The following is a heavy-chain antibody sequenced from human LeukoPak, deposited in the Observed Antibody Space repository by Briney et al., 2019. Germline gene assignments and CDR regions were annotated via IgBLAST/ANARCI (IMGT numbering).Heavy chain of an antibody. V-gene: IGHV1-46*01. Sequence: ASVKVSCKAPGYTFTSYYIDWVRQAPGQGLEWMGIINPSAGSTTYAQKFQGRVTMTRDTSTSTVYMELSSLRSDDTAVYYCARGGELLRFKNWFDPWGQGTLVTVSS. J-gene: IGHJ5*02. CDR1: GYTFTSYY. CDR2: INPSAGST. D-gene: IGHD1-26*01. CDR3: ARGGELLRFKNWFDP.